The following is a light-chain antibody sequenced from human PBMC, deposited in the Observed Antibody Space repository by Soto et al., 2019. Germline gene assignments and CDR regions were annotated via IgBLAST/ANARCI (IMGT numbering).Light chain of an antibody. Sequence: QSVLTQPASVSGSPGQSITISCTGTSSDVGGYNYVSWYQQHPGKAPKLMIYEVSNRPSGVSNRFSGSKSGNTASLTISGLQAEDEAYYYCSSYTSSSTLDWVFGGGTKLTVL. CDR2: EVS. V-gene: IGLV2-14*01. CDR1: SSDVGGYNY. J-gene: IGLJ3*02. CDR3: SSYTSSSTLDWV.